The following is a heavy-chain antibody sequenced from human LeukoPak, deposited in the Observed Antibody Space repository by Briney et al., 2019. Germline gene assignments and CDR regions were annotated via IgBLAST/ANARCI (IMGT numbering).Heavy chain of an antibody. D-gene: IGHD1-26*01. CDR3: AKLAPSGSYFLTYYFDY. J-gene: IGHJ4*02. CDR2: ISYDGSNK. Sequence: PWGSLRLSCAASGSTFSSYAMHWVRQAPGKGLEWVAVISYDGSNKYYAYSVKGRFTISRDNSKNTLYLQMNSLRAEDTAVYYCAKLAPSGSYFLTYYFDYWGQGTLVTVSS. V-gene: IGHV3-30*04. CDR1: GSTFSSYA.